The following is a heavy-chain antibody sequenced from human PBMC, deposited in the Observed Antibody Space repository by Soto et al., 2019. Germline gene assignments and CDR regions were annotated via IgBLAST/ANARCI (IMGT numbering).Heavy chain of an antibody. CDR3: ARDHKWRYFDY. Sequence: GESLKISCAASGFTFSSYSMNWVRQAPGKGLEWVSSISSSSSYIYYADSVKGRFTISRDNAKNSLYLQMNSLRAEDTAVYYCARDHKWRYFDYWGQGTLVTVSS. V-gene: IGHV3-21*01. J-gene: IGHJ4*02. CDR1: GFTFSSYS. CDR2: ISSSSSYI. D-gene: IGHD5-12*01.